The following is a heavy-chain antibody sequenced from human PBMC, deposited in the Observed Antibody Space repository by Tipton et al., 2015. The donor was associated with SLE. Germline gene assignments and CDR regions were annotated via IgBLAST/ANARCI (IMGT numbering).Heavy chain of an antibody. J-gene: IGHJ4*02. V-gene: IGHV3-53*01. CDR2: IYNDGRA. CDR1: GFTASSNY. Sequence: GSLRLSCAASGFTASSNYMSWVRQAPGRGLEWVSLIYNDGRAYYADSVKGRFTISRDNSKDTIYLQMNSLRAEDTALYYCARDKTWGSFGYWGQGTLVTVSS. CDR3: ARDKTWGSFGY. D-gene: IGHD7-27*01.